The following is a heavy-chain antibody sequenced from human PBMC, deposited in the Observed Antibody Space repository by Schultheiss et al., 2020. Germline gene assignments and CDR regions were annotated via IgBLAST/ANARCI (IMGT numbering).Heavy chain of an antibody. CDR3: ARDVTDSKWFNFQH. Sequence: SETLSLTCAVSGGSISSSNWWSWVRQPPGKGLEWIGEINHSGSTNYNPSLKSRVTISVDTSKNQFSLKLSSVTAADTAVYYCARDVTDSKWFNFQHWGQGTLVTVSS. V-gene: IGHV4-4*02. CDR2: INHSGST. J-gene: IGHJ4*02. D-gene: IGHD2-21*02. CDR1: GGSISSSNW.